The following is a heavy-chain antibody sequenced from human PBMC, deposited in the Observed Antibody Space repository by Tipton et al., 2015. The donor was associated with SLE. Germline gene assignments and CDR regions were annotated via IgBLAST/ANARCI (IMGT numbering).Heavy chain of an antibody. CDR1: GDSIGSGSYY. CDR3: ARALNNGCRLGDRSDP. Sequence: TLSLTCSVSGDSIGSGSYYWNWIRQPAGKGLEWIGHIHTRGATNNNTSRKSRGTISLDTSKNQFSLKLSSVTAADTAVYYCARALNNGCRLGDRSDPWGQGTLVTVSS. CDR2: IHTRGAT. J-gene: IGHJ5*02. V-gene: IGHV4-61*09. D-gene: IGHD1/OR15-1a*01.